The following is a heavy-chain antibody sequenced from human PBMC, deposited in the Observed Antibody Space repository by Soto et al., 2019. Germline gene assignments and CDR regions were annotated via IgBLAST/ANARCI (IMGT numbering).Heavy chain of an antibody. D-gene: IGHD3-10*01. J-gene: IGHJ5*02. CDR2: ISSSTI. V-gene: IGHV3-48*02. CDR1: GFTFSSYS. CDR3: AREGGSYNWFDP. Sequence: EVQLVESGGGLVQPGGSLRLSCAASGFTFSSYSMKWVRQAPRKGLEWVSYISSSTIYYADSVKGRFTISRDNAKNSLYLQMNSLRDEDTAVYYCAREGGSYNWFDPWGQGTLVTVSS.